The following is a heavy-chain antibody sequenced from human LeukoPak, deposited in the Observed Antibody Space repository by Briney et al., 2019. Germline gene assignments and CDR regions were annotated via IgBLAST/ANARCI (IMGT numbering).Heavy chain of an antibody. CDR2: IKQDGSEK. CDR1: GFTFSSYW. V-gene: IGHV3-7*01. D-gene: IGHD6-13*01. J-gene: IGHJ4*02. CDR3: ARDDRSSWFRFGFDY. Sequence: GGSLRLSCAASGFTFSSYWMSWVRQAPGKGLEWVANIKQDGSEKYYVDSVKGRFTISRDNAKNSLYLQMNSLRAEDTAVYYCARDDRSSWFRFGFDYWGQGTLVTVSS.